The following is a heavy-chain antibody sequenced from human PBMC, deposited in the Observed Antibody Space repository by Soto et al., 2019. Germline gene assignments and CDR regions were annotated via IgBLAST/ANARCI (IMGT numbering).Heavy chain of an antibody. V-gene: IGHV3-7*01. J-gene: IGHJ4*02. D-gene: IGHD3-10*01. CDR2: IKQDGSEK. CDR1: GFTFSSYW. Sequence: EVQLVESGGGLVQPGGALRLSCAASGFTFSSYWMSWVRQAPGKGLEWVANIKQDGSEKYYVDSVKGRFTISRDNAKNALYLQMNSLSAEFTAVCYCARQPFHVGHCYWGQGTLVTGSS. CDR3: ARQPFHVGHCY.